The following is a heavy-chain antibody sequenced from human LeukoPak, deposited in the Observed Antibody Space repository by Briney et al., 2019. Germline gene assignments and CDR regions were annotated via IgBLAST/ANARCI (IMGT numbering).Heavy chain of an antibody. CDR3: ARGNIAAAGTFDY. J-gene: IGHJ4*02. Sequence: GGSLRLSCAASGFTFSSYWMCWGRQAPGKGLEWVANIKQDGSEKYYADSVKGRFTISRDNAKNSLYLEVNSLRDEDTAVYYCARGNIAAAGTFDYWGQGTLVTISS. V-gene: IGHV3-7*05. CDR2: IKQDGSEK. D-gene: IGHD6-13*01. CDR1: GFTFSSYW.